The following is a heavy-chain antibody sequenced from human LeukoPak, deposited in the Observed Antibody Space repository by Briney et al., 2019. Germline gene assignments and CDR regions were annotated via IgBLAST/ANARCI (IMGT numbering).Heavy chain of an antibody. CDR2: IYYSGIT. CDR3: ARAYSSGWYYFDY. Sequence: PSETLSLTCTVSGGSISRDYWSWIRQPPGKGLEWVGYIYYSGITNYNPSLKSRVTISVDTSKNQFSLKLSSVTAADTAVYYCARAYSSGWYYFDYWGQGTLVTVSS. J-gene: IGHJ4*02. CDR1: GGSISRDY. V-gene: IGHV4-59*01. D-gene: IGHD6-19*01.